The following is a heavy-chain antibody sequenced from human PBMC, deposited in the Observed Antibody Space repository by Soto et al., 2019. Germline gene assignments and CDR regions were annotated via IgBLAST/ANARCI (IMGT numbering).Heavy chain of an antibody. J-gene: IGHJ4*02. D-gene: IGHD3-9*01. CDR3: AKDFALLRYFDWLFYLDY. CDR2: ISGSGGST. V-gene: IGHV3-23*01. CDR1: GFTFSSYA. Sequence: GGSLRLSCAASGFTFSSYAMSWVRQAPGKGLEWVSAISGSGGSTYYADSVKGRFTISRDNSKNTLYLQMNSLRAEDTAVYYCAKDFALLRYFDWLFYLDYWGQGTLVTVSS.